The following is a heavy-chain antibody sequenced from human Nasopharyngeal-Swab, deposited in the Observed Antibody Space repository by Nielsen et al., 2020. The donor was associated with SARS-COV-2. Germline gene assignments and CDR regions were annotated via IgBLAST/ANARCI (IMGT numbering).Heavy chain of an antibody. D-gene: IGHD3-3*01. Sequence: GESLKISCAASGFPFSDYYMSWIRQAPGEGLEWVSYISSSGSTIYYADSVKGRFTISRDNAKNSLYLQMNSLRAEDTAVYYCARTDFWSGYYFDYWGQGTLVTVSS. CDR2: ISSSGSTI. CDR1: GFPFSDYY. CDR3: ARTDFWSGYYFDY. V-gene: IGHV3-11*04. J-gene: IGHJ4*02.